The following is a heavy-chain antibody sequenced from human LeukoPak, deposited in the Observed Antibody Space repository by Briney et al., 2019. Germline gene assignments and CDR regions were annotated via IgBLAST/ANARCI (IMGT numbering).Heavy chain of an antibody. CDR1: GFTFSSYW. D-gene: IGHD3-9*01. J-gene: IGHJ6*02. V-gene: IGHV3-74*01. CDR3: ARDPWTLRYFDWLPTTDYGMDV. Sequence: GGSLILSCAASGFTFSSYWMHWVRQAPGKGLVWVSRINSDGSSTSYADSVKGRFTISRDNAKNTLYLQMNSLRAEDTAVYYCARDPWTLRYFDWLPTTDYGMDVWGQGTTVTVPS. CDR2: INSDGSST.